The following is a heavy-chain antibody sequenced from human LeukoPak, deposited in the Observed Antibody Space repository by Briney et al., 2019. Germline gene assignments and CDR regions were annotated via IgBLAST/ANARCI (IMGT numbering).Heavy chain of an antibody. CDR1: GFTFSSYG. CDR3: ARDSGRVEDY. Sequence: GRSLRLSCAASGFTFSSYGMNWVRQAPGKGLEWVSYISSSSSTIYYADSVKGRFTISRDNAKNSLYLQMNSLRAEDTAVYYCARDSGRVEDYWGQGTLVTVSS. V-gene: IGHV3-48*01. CDR2: ISSSSSTI. J-gene: IGHJ4*02. D-gene: IGHD2-15*01.